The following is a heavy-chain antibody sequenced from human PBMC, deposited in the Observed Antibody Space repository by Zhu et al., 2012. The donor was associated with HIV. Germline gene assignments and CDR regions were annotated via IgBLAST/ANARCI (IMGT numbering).Heavy chain of an antibody. V-gene: IGHV4-38-2*01. D-gene: IGHD3-16*01. J-gene: IGHJ3*01. CDR3: ARHRHVAQTYYDYVWGNYVGILLRF. Sequence: QVQLQESGPGLVKPSETLSLTCGVSGYSINSDYYWGWIRQPPGKGLEWIGSVYYSGSTYYNPSLKSRLTISVHTSRNQFSLKLSSVTAADTAVYYCARHRHVAQTYYDYVWGNYVGILLRFWGQGTMVTVSS. CDR1: GYSINSDYY. CDR2: VYYSGST.